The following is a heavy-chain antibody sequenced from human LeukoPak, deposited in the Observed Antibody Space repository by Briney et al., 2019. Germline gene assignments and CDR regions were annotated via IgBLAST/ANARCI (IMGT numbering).Heavy chain of an antibody. Sequence: PGGSLRLSCVASEFTFSSYWMSWVRQAPGKGLEWVANINRDGSEKYYVDSVKGRFTISRDNVKKSLYLQMNSLRAEDTAVYYCARDEHWGQGTLVTVSS. CDR3: ARDEH. V-gene: IGHV3-7*01. CDR2: INRDGSEK. J-gene: IGHJ4*02. CDR1: EFTFSSYW.